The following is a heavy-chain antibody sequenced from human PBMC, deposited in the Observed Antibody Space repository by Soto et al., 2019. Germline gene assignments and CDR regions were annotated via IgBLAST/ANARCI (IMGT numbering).Heavy chain of an antibody. CDR1: GGSISSGGYY. CDR3: ASVLRKEQRVDYYFDY. D-gene: IGHD6-6*01. CDR2: IYYSGST. V-gene: IGHV4-31*03. Sequence: QVQLQESGPGLVKPSQTLSLTCTVSGGSISSGGYYWSWIRQHPGKSLEWIGYIYYSGSTYYTPSRKSRVTISVDTSKNQFALKLRSVTAADTAVYYCASVLRKEQRVDYYFDYWGQGTLVTVSS. J-gene: IGHJ4*02.